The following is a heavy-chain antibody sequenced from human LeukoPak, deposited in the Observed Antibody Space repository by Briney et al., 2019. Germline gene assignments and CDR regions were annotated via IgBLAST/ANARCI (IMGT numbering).Heavy chain of an antibody. D-gene: IGHD2-15*01. CDR2: ISWNSARI. J-gene: IGHJ5*02. CDR1: GFTFDDYA. CDR3: ARDPDIVVVVGWFDP. Sequence: GGSLRLSCAASGFTFDDYAMHWVRQAPGKGLEWVSGISWNSARIDYADSVKGRFTISRDNAKNSLYLQMNSLRAEDTAVYYCARDPDIVVVVGWFDPWGQGTLVTVSS. V-gene: IGHV3-9*01.